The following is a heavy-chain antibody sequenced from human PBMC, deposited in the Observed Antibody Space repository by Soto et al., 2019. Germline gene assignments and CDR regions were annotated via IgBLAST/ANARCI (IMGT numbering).Heavy chain of an antibody. CDR1: GFTFSSYG. CDR2: IWSDGSNK. J-gene: IGHJ4*02. V-gene: IGHV3-33*01. Sequence: QVQLVESGGGVVQPGRSLRLSCAASGFTFSSYGMHWVRQAPGKVLEWVAVIWSDGSNKYYADSVKGRFTISRDNSKNTLYLQMNSLRAEDTAVYYCARYYYDSSGYYPLWGQGTLVTVSS. D-gene: IGHD3-22*01. CDR3: ARYYYDSSGYYPL.